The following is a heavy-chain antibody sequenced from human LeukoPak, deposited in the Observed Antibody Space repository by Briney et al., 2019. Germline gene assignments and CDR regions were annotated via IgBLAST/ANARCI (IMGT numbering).Heavy chain of an antibody. CDR1: GGSISSYY. Sequence: PSETLFLTCTVSGGSISSYYWSWIRQPPGKGLEWIGYIYYSGSTNYNPSLKSRVTISVDTSKNQFSLKLSSVTAADTAVYYCARGESGWAYYYYYYMDVWGKGTTVTLCS. D-gene: IGHD6-19*01. CDR2: IYYSGST. V-gene: IGHV4-59*01. J-gene: IGHJ6*03. CDR3: ARGESGWAYYYYYYMDV.